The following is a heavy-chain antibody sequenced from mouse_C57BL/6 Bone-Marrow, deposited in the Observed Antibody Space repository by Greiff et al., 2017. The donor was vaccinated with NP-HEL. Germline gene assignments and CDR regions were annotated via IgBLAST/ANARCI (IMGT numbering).Heavy chain of an antibody. D-gene: IGHD2-5*01. Sequence: EVMLVESGGGLVQPGGSLKLSCAASGFTFSDYYMYWVRQTPEKRLEWVAYISNGGGSTYYPDTVKGRFTISRDNAKNTLYLQMSRLKSEDTAMYYCARQGYSNYGWFAYWGQGTLGTVSA. V-gene: IGHV5-12*01. CDR1: GFTFSDYY. CDR3: ARQGYSNYGWFAY. J-gene: IGHJ3*01. CDR2: ISNGGGST.